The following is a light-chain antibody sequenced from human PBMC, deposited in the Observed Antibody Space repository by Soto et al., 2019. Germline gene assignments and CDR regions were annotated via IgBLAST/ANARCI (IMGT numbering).Light chain of an antibody. V-gene: IGLV2-14*02. CDR3: QSYDSSLSASYV. CDR2: EGS. Sequence: QSALTQPASVSGSPGQAITISCTGTSSDVGSYNLVSWYQQHPGKAPKLMIYEGSKRPSGVPDRFSGSKSGTSASLAITGLQAEDEADYYCQSYDSSLSASYVFGGGTKVTVL. CDR1: SSDVGSYNL. J-gene: IGLJ1*01.